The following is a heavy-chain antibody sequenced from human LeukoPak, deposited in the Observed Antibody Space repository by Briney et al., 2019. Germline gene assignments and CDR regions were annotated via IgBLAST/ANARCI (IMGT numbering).Heavy chain of an antibody. V-gene: IGHV4-39*01. CDR2: IYYSGST. J-gene: IGHJ5*02. D-gene: IGHD6-19*01. CDR3: ARDLGIAVAKTISTWFDP. CDR1: GGSISSSSYY. Sequence: SETLSLTCTVSGGSISSSSYYWGCIRQPPGKGLEWIGSIYYSGSTYYNPSLKSRVTISVDTSKNQFSLKLSSVTAADTAVYYCARDLGIAVAKTISTWFDPWGQGTLVTVSS.